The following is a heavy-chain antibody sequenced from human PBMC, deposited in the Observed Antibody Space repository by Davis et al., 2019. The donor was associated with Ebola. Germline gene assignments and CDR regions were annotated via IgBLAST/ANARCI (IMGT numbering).Heavy chain of an antibody. CDR3: ARYNWNFGGFDP. J-gene: IGHJ5*02. D-gene: IGHD1-20*01. Sequence: MPSETLSLTCTVSGGSISSSSYYWGWIRQPPGKGLEWIGSIYYSGSTYYNPSLKSRVTISVDTSKNQFSLKLTSVTAADTAVYYCARYNWNFGGFDPWGQGTLVIVSS. CDR2: IYYSGST. CDR1: GGSISSSSYY. V-gene: IGHV4-39*01.